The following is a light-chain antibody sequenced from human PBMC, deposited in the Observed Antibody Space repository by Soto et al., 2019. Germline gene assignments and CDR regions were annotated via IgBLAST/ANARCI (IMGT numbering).Light chain of an antibody. CDR2: GAS. J-gene: IGKJ5*01. V-gene: IGKV1-9*01. CDR3: QQVNSYQLT. CDR1: QGVSSY. Sequence: DIQMTQSPSTLPASVGDRVTITCRASQGVSSYVDWYQQKPGKPPKLLIYGASTLQSGVPSRFSGGASGTEFTITITTLLPEDFETYYCQQVNSYQLTFGQGTR.